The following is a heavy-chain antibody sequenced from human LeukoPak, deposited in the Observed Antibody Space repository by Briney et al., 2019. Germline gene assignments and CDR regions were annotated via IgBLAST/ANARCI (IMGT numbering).Heavy chain of an antibody. CDR3: ARGQYSSSLNWFDP. Sequence: GASVKVSCKASGYIFTDYYMHWVRQAPGQGLEWMGWIDPNSGGTNSAQKFQGRVTMTRDTSISTAYMELSRLRSDDTAVYYCARGQYSSSLNWFDPWGQGTLVTVSS. CDR1: GYIFTDYY. CDR2: IDPNSGGT. D-gene: IGHD6-13*01. J-gene: IGHJ5*02. V-gene: IGHV1-2*02.